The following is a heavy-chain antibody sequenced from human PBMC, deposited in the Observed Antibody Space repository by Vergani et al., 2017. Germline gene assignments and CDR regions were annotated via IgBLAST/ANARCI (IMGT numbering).Heavy chain of an antibody. V-gene: IGHV1-69*01. Sequence: QVQLVQSGAEVKKPGSSVKVSCKASGGTFSSYAISWVRQAPGQGLEWMGGIIPIFGTANYAQKFQGRVTITADESTSTAYMELSSLRSEDTAVYYCASRDNTIFGEVIIRGYYYYGMDVWGQGTTVTVSS. CDR1: GGTFSSYA. J-gene: IGHJ6*02. CDR3: ASRDNTIFGEVIIRGYYYYGMDV. CDR2: IIPIFGTA. D-gene: IGHD3-3*01.